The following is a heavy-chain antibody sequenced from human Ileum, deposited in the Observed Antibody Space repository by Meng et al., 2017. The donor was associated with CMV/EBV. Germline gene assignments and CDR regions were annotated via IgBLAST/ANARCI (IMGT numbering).Heavy chain of an antibody. CDR1: GFSLNTYGAG. J-gene: IGHJ4*02. Sequence: SGPTLVKPTQTLSLTCTFSGFSLNTYGAGVAWIRQTPGKALEWLALIYWNDEKNFSPSLRNRLTITKDTSKNQVVLTMSNLDPVDTATYYCTHRGTYASGQIGLDYWGQGTLVTVSS. D-gene: IGHD3-16*01. V-gene: IGHV2-5*01. CDR3: THRGTYASGQIGLDY. CDR2: IYWNDEK.